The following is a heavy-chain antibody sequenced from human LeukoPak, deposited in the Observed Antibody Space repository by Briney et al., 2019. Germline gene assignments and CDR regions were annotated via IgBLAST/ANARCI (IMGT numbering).Heavy chain of an antibody. CDR1: GYTFTGYY. CDR3: AREGNGLLSKDFDY. V-gene: IGHV1-2*02. Sequence: ASVKVSCKASGYTFTGYYMHWVRQAPGQGLEWMGWINPNSGGTNYAQKFQGRVTMTRDTSISTAYMELTRLTSDDTAVYYCAREGNGLLSKDFDYWGQGTLVTVSS. D-gene: IGHD2/OR15-2a*01. J-gene: IGHJ4*02. CDR2: INPNSGGT.